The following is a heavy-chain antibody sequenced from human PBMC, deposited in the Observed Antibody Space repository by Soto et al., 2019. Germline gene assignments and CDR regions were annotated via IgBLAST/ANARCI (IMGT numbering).Heavy chain of an antibody. CDR2: VSAYNGNT. CDR3: ARDLGGIQPDY. CDR1: GYTFTSLG. J-gene: IGHJ4*02. V-gene: IGHV1-18*01. Sequence: ASVKVSCKASGYTFTSLGISWVRQAPGEGIEWMGWVSAYNGNTNYAQKLQGRVTMTTDTSTSTAYMELRSLRSDDTAVYYCARDLGGIQPDYWGQGTLVTVSS. D-gene: IGHD5-18*01.